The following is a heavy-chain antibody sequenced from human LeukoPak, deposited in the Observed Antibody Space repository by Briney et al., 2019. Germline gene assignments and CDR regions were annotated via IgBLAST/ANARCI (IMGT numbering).Heavy chain of an antibody. CDR2: INPNSGGT. CDR1: GYTFTSYY. D-gene: IGHD4-17*01. CDR3: ARTLRDYGDSRDAFDI. V-gene: IGHV1-2*02. J-gene: IGHJ3*02. Sequence: ASVKVSCKASGYTFTSYYMHWVRQAPGQGLEWMGWINPNSGGTNYAQKFQGRVTMTRDTSISTAYMELSRLRSDDTAVYYCARTLRDYGDSRDAFDIWGQGTMVTVSS.